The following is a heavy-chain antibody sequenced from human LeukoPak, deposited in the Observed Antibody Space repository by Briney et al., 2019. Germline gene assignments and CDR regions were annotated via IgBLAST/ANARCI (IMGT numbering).Heavy chain of an antibody. D-gene: IGHD6-19*01. CDR3: AKDGYSSGWYPKTGFDY. CDR2: ISGSGGST. Sequence: PGGSLRLPCAASGFTFSSYAMSWVRQAPGKGLEWVSAISGSGGSTYYADSVKGRFTISRDNSKNTLYLQMNSLRAEDTAVYYCAKDGYSSGWYPKTGFDYWGQGILVTVSS. J-gene: IGHJ4*02. CDR1: GFTFSSYA. V-gene: IGHV3-23*01.